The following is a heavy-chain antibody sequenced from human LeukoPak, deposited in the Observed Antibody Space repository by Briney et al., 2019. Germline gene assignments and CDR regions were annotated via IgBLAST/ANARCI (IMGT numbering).Heavy chain of an antibody. CDR3: AHDSPGNYGFDF. CDR1: GFSLNTAAVG. D-gene: IGHD3-10*01. CDR2: IYGNDHK. Sequence: SGPTLVKPTQTLTLTCSVSGFSLNTAAVGVAWIRQPPGKALEWLALIYGNDHKRYSPSLQSRLTITKGTSKNQVVLTMTSMDPVDTATYYCAHDSPGNYGFDFWGQGTLVTVSS. J-gene: IGHJ4*02. V-gene: IGHV2-5*01.